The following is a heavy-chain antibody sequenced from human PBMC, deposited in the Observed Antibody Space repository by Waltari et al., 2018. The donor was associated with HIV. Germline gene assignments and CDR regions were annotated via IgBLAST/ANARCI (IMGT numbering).Heavy chain of an antibody. CDR2: INHTGRT. CDR1: GRSFSSYY. V-gene: IGHV4-34*01. J-gene: IGHJ4*02. Sequence: LSLTCAVYGRSFSSYYWTWIRQPPGKGLEWIGEINHTGRTNYNPSLKSRVTISVDTSKNQFSLNVTSVTAADTAVYYCARGYYYDGSPIPSDYWGQGTLVTVSS. D-gene: IGHD3-22*01. CDR3: ARGYYYDGSPIPSDY.